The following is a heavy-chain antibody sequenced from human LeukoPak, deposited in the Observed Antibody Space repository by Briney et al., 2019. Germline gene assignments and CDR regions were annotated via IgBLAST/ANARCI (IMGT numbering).Heavy chain of an antibody. D-gene: IGHD2-2*03. CDR3: ASLATIGSDSFDI. CDR2: INPSGGTT. CDR1: GYSFTTFY. Sequence: ASVTVSCTASGYSFTTFYMHWVRQAPGQGLEWIGIINPSGGTTSQAQKFQGRVTMTRDTSTSTVYMELSSLRSEDTAVYYCASLATIGSDSFDIWGQGTMVTVSS. J-gene: IGHJ3*02. V-gene: IGHV1-46*01.